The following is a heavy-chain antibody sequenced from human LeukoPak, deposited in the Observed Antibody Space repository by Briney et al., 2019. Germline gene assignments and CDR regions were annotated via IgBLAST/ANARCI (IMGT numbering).Heavy chain of an antibody. CDR2: ISAYNGNT. CDR1: GYTFTSYG. CDR3: ATDPIVVRYYGMDV. J-gene: IGHJ6*02. V-gene: IGHV1-18*01. Sequence: ASVKVSCKASGYTFTSYGISWVRQAPGQGLEWMGWISAYNGNTNYAQKLQGRVTMTTDTSTSTAYMELRSLRSDDTAVYYCATDPIVVRYYGMDVWGQGTTVTVSS. D-gene: IGHD2-2*01.